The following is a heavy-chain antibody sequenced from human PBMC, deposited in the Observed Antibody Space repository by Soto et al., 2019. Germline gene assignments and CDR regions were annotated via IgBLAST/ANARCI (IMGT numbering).Heavy chain of an antibody. CDR3: ARDLNAGFTHYCSP. J-gene: IGHJ4*03. D-gene: IGHD2-21*02. Sequence: PSETLSPTCFVSGSGVTSYQLRLLRQFPGQGLEWMAFTPYTGNTNYNRSLQTRVTISFDTSKNQLSIKLTSMTAAATAGSYCARDLNAGFTHYCSPWDQGTLVTLSS. CDR1: GSGVTSYQ. CDR2: TPYTGNT. V-gene: IGHV4-59*02.